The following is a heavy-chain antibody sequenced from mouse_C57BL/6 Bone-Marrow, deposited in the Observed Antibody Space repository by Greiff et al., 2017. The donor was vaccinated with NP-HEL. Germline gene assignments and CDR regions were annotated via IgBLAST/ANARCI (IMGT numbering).Heavy chain of an antibody. CDR3: AVHYYGSSYGWYFDV. D-gene: IGHD1-1*01. CDR2: IDPNSGGT. Sequence: QVQLQQPGAELVKPGASVKLSCKASGYTFTSYWMHWVKQRPGRGLEWIGRIDPNSGGTKYNEKFKSKATLTVDKPSSTAYMQLSSLTSEDSAVYYCAVHYYGSSYGWYFDVWGTGTTVTVSS. J-gene: IGHJ1*03. CDR1: GYTFTSYW. V-gene: IGHV1-72*01.